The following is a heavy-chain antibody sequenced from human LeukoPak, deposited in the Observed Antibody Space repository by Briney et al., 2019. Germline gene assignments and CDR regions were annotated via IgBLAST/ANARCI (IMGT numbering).Heavy chain of an antibody. V-gene: IGHV4-39*01. J-gene: IGHJ5*02. Sequence: ASETLSLTCTVSGGSISSSSYYWGWIRQPPGKGLEWIGSTYYSGSTYYNPSLKSRVTISVDTSKNQFSLKLSSVTAADTAVYYCARPRGDYVSGDAWFDPWGQGTLVTVSS. CDR2: TYYSGST. CDR1: GGSISSSSYY. CDR3: ARPRGDYVSGDAWFDP. D-gene: IGHD4-17*01.